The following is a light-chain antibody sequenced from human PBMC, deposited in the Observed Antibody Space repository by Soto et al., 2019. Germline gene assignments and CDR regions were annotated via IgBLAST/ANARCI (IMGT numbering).Light chain of an antibody. V-gene: IGKV3-20*01. Sequence: EIVLTQSPGTLSLSPGERATLSCRASQSVSSSYLAWYQQKPGQAPRLLIYGASSRATGIPDRFSGSGSGTDFTLTISGLEPDDFAVYYCQQYGSSPNTFGQGTKVEIK. J-gene: IGKJ1*01. CDR3: QQYGSSPNT. CDR2: GAS. CDR1: QSVSSSY.